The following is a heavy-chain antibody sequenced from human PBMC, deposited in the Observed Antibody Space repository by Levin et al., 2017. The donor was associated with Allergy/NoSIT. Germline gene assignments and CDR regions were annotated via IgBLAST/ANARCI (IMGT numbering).Heavy chain of an antibody. V-gene: IGHV3-21*01. Sequence: TAGGSLRLSCATSGFSFGNYSMNWVRQAPGKGLEWVSSIRGDSTNIHYGDSVKGRFTISRDNAKNSLYLQMNSLRAEDTAVYYCARNHYYDRSGYYSGWFDPWGQGTLVTVSS. CDR1: GFSFGNYS. CDR3: ARNHYYDRSGYYSGWFDP. D-gene: IGHD3-22*01. J-gene: IGHJ5*02. CDR2: IRGDSTNI.